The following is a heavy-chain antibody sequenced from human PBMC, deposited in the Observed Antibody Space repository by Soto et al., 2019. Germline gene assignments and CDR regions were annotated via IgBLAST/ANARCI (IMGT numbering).Heavy chain of an antibody. Sequence: GGSLRLSCAASGFTFSSYGMHWVRQAPGKGLEWVAVIWYDGSNKYYADSVKGRFTISRDNSKNTLYLQMNSLRAEDTAVYYCARGMVRGVMAYDGMDVWGQGTTVTVSS. CDR1: GFTFSSYG. CDR3: ARGMVRGVMAYDGMDV. V-gene: IGHV3-33*01. D-gene: IGHD3-10*01. J-gene: IGHJ6*02. CDR2: IWYDGSNK.